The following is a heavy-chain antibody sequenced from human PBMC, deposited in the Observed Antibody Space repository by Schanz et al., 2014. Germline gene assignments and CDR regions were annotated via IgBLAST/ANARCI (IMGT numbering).Heavy chain of an antibody. D-gene: IGHD3-22*01. J-gene: IGHJ4*02. CDR1: GFTFSSYA. CDR3: AKDRSWDYDSSGYFDY. CDR2: ISGGGGTT. Sequence: EVQLLESGGGLVQPGGSLRLSCAASGFTFSSYAMSWVRQAPGKGLEWVSAISGGGGTTDYADPVKGRFAISRDNSKNSLYLQMNSLRAEDTAVYYCAKDRSWDYDSSGYFDYWGQGTLVTVSS. V-gene: IGHV3-23*01.